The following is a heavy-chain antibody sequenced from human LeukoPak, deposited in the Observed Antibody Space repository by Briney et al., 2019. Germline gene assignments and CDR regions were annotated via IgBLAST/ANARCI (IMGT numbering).Heavy chain of an antibody. CDR2: IIPIFGTA. CDR3: ARADDYGDLRFDP. J-gene: IGHJ5*02. D-gene: IGHD4-17*01. Sequence: SVKVSLKASGGTFSSYAISGVRQAPAQGLEWMGRIIPIFGTANYAQKFQGRVTITTDESTSTAYMELSSLRSEDTAVYYCARADDYGDLRFDPWGQGTLVTVSS. CDR1: GGTFSSYA. V-gene: IGHV1-69*05.